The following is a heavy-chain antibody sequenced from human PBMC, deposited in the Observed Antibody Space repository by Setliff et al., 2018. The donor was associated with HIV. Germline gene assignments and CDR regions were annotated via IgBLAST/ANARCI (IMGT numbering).Heavy chain of an antibody. D-gene: IGHD5-12*01. Sequence: PSETLSLTCTVSGGPISSAPYYWNWVRQPAGKGLEWIGHIYSSGSTNYNPTLKSRVAISIDTSKNQFSLRLTSVTAADTAVYFCATTVDIVTTDDFWGQGILVTVSS. V-gene: IGHV4-61*09. CDR2: IYSSGST. CDR1: GGPISSAPYY. CDR3: ATTVDIVTTDDF. J-gene: IGHJ4*02.